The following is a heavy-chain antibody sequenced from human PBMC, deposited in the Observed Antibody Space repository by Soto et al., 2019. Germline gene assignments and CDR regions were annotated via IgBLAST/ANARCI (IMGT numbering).Heavy chain of an antibody. V-gene: IGHV2-70*04. CDR2: IDWDDDK. CDR3: AGIPGGNGYYHDC. CDR1: GFSLSTSGVR. D-gene: IGHD3-22*01. Sequence: SGPTLVNSTQTLTLTCTLSGFSLSTSGVRVSWIRQPPGKALEWIARIDWDDDKFYSTSLKTRSTISKDTSKNQVVLTMTNMDPVDTATYYCAGIPGGNGYYHDCWGPGALVTV. J-gene: IGHJ4*02.